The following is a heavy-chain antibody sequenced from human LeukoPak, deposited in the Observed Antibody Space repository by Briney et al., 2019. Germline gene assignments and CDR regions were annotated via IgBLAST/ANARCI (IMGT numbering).Heavy chain of an antibody. J-gene: IGHJ4*02. CDR3: AKNRDSSDYPRDFDY. V-gene: IGHV3-30*02. Sequence: GGSLRLSCAASRFTFSSYGMHWVRQTPGKGLEWVAFIRHDGSYQQYVDSVKDRFTVSRDNSKDTVYLQMNSLRTEDTAVYYCAKNRDSSDYPRDFDYWGQGTLVTVSS. CDR1: RFTFSSYG. D-gene: IGHD3-22*01. CDR2: IRHDGSYQ.